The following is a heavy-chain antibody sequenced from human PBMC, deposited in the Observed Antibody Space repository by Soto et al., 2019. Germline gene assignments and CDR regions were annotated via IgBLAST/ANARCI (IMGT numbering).Heavy chain of an antibody. Sequence: EVQLVESGGGLVQPGGSLRLSCAASGFTFSSYWMHWVRQAPGKGLVWVSRINSDGSSTSYADSVKGRFTISRDNAKNTLYLQMNSLRAEDTAVYYCAREFGGDYLFGGPRMGVLSWGQGTLVTVSS. CDR1: GFTFSSYW. CDR2: INSDGSST. D-gene: IGHD2-21*01. J-gene: IGHJ4*02. V-gene: IGHV3-74*01. CDR3: AREFGGDYLFGGPRMGVLS.